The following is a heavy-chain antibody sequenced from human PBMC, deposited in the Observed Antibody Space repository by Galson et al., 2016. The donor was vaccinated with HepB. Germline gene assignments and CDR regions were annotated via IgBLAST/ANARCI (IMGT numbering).Heavy chain of an antibody. V-gene: IGHV3-66*04. CDR3: ARPFFYYYYALDV. Sequence: LRLSCAASGFTVSSNYMSWVRQAPGKGLEWVSLIYSGGTTYYADSVKGRFTISTDNSKNTVYLQMNSLRGEDTAVYYCARPFFYYYYALDVWGLGTTVTVSS. D-gene: IGHD3-16*01. CDR2: IYSGGTT. CDR1: GFTVSSNY. J-gene: IGHJ6*02.